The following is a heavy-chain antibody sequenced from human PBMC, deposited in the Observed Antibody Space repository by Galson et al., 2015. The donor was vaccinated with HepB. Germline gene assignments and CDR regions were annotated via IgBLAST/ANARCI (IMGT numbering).Heavy chain of an antibody. J-gene: IGHJ6*02. CDR1: GFTFSDYY. D-gene: IGHD3-16*01. CDR3: ARPLGDYYYYGMDV. CDR2: ISTSGSTI. Sequence: SLRLSCAASGFTFSDYYMSWIRQAPGKGLEWVSYISTSGSTIYYADSLKGRFTISRDNAKNSLYLQMNSLRAEDTAVYYCARPLGDYYYYGMDVWGQGTTVTVSS. V-gene: IGHV3-11*01.